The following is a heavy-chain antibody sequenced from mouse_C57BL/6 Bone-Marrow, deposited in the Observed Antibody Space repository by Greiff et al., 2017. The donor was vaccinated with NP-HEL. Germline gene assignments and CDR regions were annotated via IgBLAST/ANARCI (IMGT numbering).Heavy chain of an antibody. CDR3: ARGVLQLYFYV. CDR1: GYTFTSYW. D-gene: IGHD2-12*01. CDR2: IDPSDSYT. J-gene: IGHJ1*03. V-gene: IGHV1-69*01. Sequence: QVQLQQPGAELVMPGASVKLSCKASGYTFTSYWMHWVKQRPGQGLEWIGEIDPSDSYTNYNQKFKGKSTLTVDKSSSTAYMQLSSLTSEDSAVYYCARGVLQLYFYVGGTGTTVSVPT.